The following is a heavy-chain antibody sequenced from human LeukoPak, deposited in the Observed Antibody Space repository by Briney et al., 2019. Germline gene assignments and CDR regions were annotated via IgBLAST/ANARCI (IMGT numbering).Heavy chain of an antibody. CDR2: ISSNGGST. CDR3: ARSAPKGLYYYGMDV. CDR1: GFAFSSYA. J-gene: IGHJ6*02. V-gene: IGHV3-64D*06. Sequence: GGSLRLSCSASGFAFSSYAMHWVRQAPGKGLEYVSAISSNGGSTYYADSVKGRFPISRDNSKNTLYLQMSSLRAEDTAVYYCARSAPKGLYYYGMDVWGQGTTVTVSS. D-gene: IGHD3-3*01.